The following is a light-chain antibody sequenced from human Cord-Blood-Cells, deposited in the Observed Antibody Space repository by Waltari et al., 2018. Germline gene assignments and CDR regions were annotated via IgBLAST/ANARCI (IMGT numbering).Light chain of an antibody. CDR3: QQANSFPIT. Sequence: DLQLTLCPHSVSASVVDCVTLTCRASQGISSWLAWYQQKPGKAPKLLIYAASSLQSGVPSRFSGSGSGTDFTLTISSLQPEDFATYYCQQANSFPITFGQGTRLEIK. CDR2: AAS. J-gene: IGKJ5*01. CDR1: QGISSW. V-gene: IGKV1-12*01.